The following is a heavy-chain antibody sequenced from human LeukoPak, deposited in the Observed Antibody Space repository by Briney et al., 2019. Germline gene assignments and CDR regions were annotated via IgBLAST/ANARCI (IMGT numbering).Heavy chain of an antibody. CDR2: ISGSGGST. J-gene: IGHJ5*02. V-gene: IGHV3-23*01. Sequence: GGSLRLSCAASGFTFSSYAMSWVRQAPGKGLEWVSAISGSGGSTYYADSVKGQFTISRDNSKNTLYLQMNSLRAEDTAVYYCAKDRTGPGWFDPWGQGTLVTVSS. CDR1: GFTFSSYA. CDR3: AKDRTGPGWFDP. D-gene: IGHD1-14*01.